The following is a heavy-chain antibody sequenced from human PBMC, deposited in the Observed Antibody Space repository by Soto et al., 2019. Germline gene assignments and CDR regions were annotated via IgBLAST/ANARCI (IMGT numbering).Heavy chain of an antibody. CDR2: ISSSSSYI. Sequence: EVQLVESGGGLVKPGGSLRLSCAASGFTFSSYSMNWVRQAPGKGLEWVSSISSSSSYIYYADSVKGRFTISRDNAKNPLYLKMNSLRAEATGVYYCARDPLQGLLVPAATKGAFDYWGQETRVTFSS. J-gene: IGHJ4*02. V-gene: IGHV3-21*01. CDR1: GFTFSSYS. CDR3: ARDPLQGLLVPAATKGAFDY. D-gene: IGHD2-2*01.